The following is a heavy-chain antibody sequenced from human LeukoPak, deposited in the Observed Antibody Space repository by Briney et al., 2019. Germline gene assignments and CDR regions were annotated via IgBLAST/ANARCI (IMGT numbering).Heavy chain of an antibody. CDR1: GDSMTNHY. D-gene: IGHD5-12*01. Sequence: PSETLSLTCDVSGDSMTNHYWHWLRQPPGKGLESIAQIWHSGHSDQNPSLKSRVSISIDTSRTQFSLEVTSVTAADTAVYFCARGFPDWVGSGYPFDPWGQGLLVTVSS. J-gene: IGHJ5*02. CDR3: ARGFPDWVGSGYPFDP. CDR2: IWHSGHS. V-gene: IGHV4-59*11.